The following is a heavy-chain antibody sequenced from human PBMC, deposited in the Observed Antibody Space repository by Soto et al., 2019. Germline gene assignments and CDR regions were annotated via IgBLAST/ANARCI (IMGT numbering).Heavy chain of an antibody. CDR1: GYTFTSYG. CDR2: ISAYNGNT. J-gene: IGHJ4*02. Sequence: GASVKVSCKASGYTFTSYGISWVRQAPGQGLEWMGWISAYNGNTNYAQKLQGRVTMTTDTSTSTAYMELRSLRSDDTAVYYCARTRITIFGVVIMENFDYWGQGTLVTVSS. CDR3: ARTRITIFGVVIMENFDY. D-gene: IGHD3-3*01. V-gene: IGHV1-18*01.